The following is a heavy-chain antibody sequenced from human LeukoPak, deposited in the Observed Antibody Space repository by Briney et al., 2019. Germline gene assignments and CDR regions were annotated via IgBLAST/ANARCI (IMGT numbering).Heavy chain of an antibody. J-gene: IGHJ4*02. CDR2: IIPIFGTA. Sequence: SVKVSCKASGYTFTSYYMHWVRRAPGQGLEWMGGIIPIFGTANYAQKFQGRVTITADESTSTAYMELSSLRSEDTAVYYCARDRGDGYTYFDYWGQGTLVTVSS. D-gene: IGHD5-24*01. CDR3: ARDRGDGYTYFDY. V-gene: IGHV1-69*13. CDR1: GYTFTSYY.